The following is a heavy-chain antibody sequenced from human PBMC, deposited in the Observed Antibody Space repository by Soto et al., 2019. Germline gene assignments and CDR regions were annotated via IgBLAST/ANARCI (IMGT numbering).Heavy chain of an antibody. V-gene: IGHV3-15*01. Sequence: EVQLVESGGGLVKPGGSLRLSCAASGFTFSNGWMSWVRQAPGKGLEWVGRIKSTIAGGTTDYSAPVKGRFTISRDDSRDTMYLQMNSLRAEDTAVYYCTTDSTQTFCDGGPCYSVQTKSHDSWGQGTLVTVSS. CDR1: GFTFSNGW. J-gene: IGHJ4*02. D-gene: IGHD2-15*01. CDR3: TTDSTQTFCDGGPCYSVQTKSHDS. CDR2: IKSTIAGGTT.